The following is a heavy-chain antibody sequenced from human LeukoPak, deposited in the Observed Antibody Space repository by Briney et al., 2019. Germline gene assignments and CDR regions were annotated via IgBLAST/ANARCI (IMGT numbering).Heavy chain of an antibody. Sequence: GGSLRLSCAASGFIVRDNYMGWVRQAPGGGLEGVSVIFVGNTYYADSVKGRFTISRDISRNTVYLQMDSVGVGDTAMYYCVKEAPGTTVYHWGQGVLVTVSP. D-gene: IGHD1-1*01. CDR2: IFVGNT. CDR1: GFIVRDNY. CDR3: VKEAPGTTVYH. V-gene: IGHV3-66*01. J-gene: IGHJ4*02.